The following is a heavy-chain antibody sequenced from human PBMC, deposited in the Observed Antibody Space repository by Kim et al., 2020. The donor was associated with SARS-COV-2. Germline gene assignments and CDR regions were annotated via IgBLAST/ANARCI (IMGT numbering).Heavy chain of an antibody. J-gene: IGHJ4*02. CDR3: ARGVVGATEGFDY. Sequence: SETLSLTCTVSGGSISSYYWSWIRQPPGKGLEWIGYIYYSGSTNYNPSLKSRVTISVDTSKNQFSLKLSSVTAADTAVYYCARGVVGATEGFDYWGQGTLVTVSS. D-gene: IGHD1-26*01. CDR2: IYYSGST. CDR1: GGSISSYY. V-gene: IGHV4-59*13.